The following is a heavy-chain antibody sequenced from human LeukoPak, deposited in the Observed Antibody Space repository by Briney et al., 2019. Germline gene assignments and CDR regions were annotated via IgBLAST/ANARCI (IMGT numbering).Heavy chain of an antibody. CDR3: ARDRELGS. CDR1: GGSISIYY. D-gene: IGHD3-16*01. Sequence: SGTLSLTCIVSGGSISIYYWNWMRQPPGKGLEWIGYIYNSGSTDYNPSLTRRVTISADTSKNQFSLKLTSVTAADTAVYYCARDRELGSWGQGILVTVSS. V-gene: IGHV4-59*01. CDR2: IYNSGST. J-gene: IGHJ5*02.